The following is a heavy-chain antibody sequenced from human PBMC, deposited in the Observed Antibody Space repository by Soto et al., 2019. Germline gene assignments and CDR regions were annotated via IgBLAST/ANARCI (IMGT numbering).Heavy chain of an antibody. CDR3: ARGAAERKLGYCSSTSCYRGGRYYYYGMDV. V-gene: IGHV4-34*01. CDR2: INHSGST. J-gene: IGHJ6*02. CDR1: GGSFSGYY. D-gene: IGHD2-2*02. Sequence: SETLSLTCAVYGGSFSGYYWSWIRQPPGKGLEWIGEINHSGSTNYNPSLKSRVTISVDTSKNQFSLKLSSVTAADTAVYYCARGAAERKLGYCSSTSCYRGGRYYYYGMDVWGQGTTVTVS.